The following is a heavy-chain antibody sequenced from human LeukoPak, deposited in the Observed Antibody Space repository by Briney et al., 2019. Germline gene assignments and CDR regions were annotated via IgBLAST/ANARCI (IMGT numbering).Heavy chain of an antibody. V-gene: IGHV4-34*01. CDR2: INHSGST. D-gene: IGHD5-24*01. Sequence: PSETLSLTCAVYGGSFSGYYWRWIRQPPGKGLEWIGEINHSGSTNYNPSLKSRVTISVDTSKNQFSLKLSSVTAADTAVYYCATPRVATIRGAFAIWGQGTMVTVSS. CDR3: ATPRVATIRGAFAI. J-gene: IGHJ3*02. CDR1: GGSFSGYY.